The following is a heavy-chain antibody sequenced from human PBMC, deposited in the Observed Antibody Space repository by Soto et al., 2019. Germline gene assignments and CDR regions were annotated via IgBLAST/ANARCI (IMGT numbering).Heavy chain of an antibody. CDR3: AKDHGYSGYDTYYYYYGMDV. CDR1: GFTSSSYG. D-gene: IGHD5-12*01. CDR2: ISYDGSNK. J-gene: IGHJ6*02. Sequence: LRLSCAASGFTSSSYGMHWVRQAPVKGLEWVAVISYDGSNKYYADSVKGRFTISRDNSKNTLYLQMNSLRAEDTAVYYCAKDHGYSGYDTYYYYYGMDVWGQGTTVTVSS. V-gene: IGHV3-30*18.